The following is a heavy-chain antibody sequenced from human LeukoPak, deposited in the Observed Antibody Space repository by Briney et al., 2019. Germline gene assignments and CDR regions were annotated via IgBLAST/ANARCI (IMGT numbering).Heavy chain of an antibody. J-gene: IGHJ4*02. CDR2: ISGSGGST. V-gene: IGHV3-23*01. CDR3: AKHPATFYYDSSGYFGY. D-gene: IGHD3-22*01. Sequence: ISGSGGSTYYADSVKGRFTISRDNSKNTLYLQMNSLRAEDTAVYYRAKHPATFYYDSSGYFGYWGQGTLVTVS.